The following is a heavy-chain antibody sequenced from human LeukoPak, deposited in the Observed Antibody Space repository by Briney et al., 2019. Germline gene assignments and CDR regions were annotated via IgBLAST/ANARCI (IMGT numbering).Heavy chain of an antibody. CDR2: IKGDGGGT. J-gene: IGHJ4*02. Sequence: GGSLRLSCAASGFTSFSNYWIHWVRQAPGKGLVWVSRIKGDGGGTIYADSVKGRFTISRDNARNTVYLQMNSLRVEDTAVYYCARDRNYQLSPPWGQGTLVTVSS. V-gene: IGHV3-74*01. CDR1: GFTSFSNYW. CDR3: ARDRNYQLSPP. D-gene: IGHD2-2*01.